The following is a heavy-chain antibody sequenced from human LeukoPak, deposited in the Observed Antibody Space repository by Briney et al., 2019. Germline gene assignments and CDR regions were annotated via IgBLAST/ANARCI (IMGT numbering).Heavy chain of an antibody. CDR3: ATDLYGTDAFDI. CDR1: GFTFSSYS. Sequence: PGGSLRLSCAASGFTFSSYSMNWVRQAPGKGLEWVSSISSSSSYIYYADSVKGRFTISRDNAKNSLYLQMNSLRAEDTAVYYCATDLYGTDAFDIWGQGTMVTVSS. J-gene: IGHJ3*02. V-gene: IGHV3-21*04. CDR2: ISSSSSYI. D-gene: IGHD4-17*01.